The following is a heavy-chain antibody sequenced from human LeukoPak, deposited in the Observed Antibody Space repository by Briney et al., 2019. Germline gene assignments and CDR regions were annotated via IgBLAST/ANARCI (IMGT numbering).Heavy chain of an antibody. Sequence: GGSLRLSCAASGFTFSSYAMSWVRQAPGKGLEWVSYISSSGYTIYYADSVKGRFTISGDNAKNSLYLQMNSLRAEDTAVYYCARGRNWDKYEFDYWGQGTLVTVSS. CDR1: GFTFSSYA. J-gene: IGHJ4*02. V-gene: IGHV3-48*04. D-gene: IGHD7-27*01. CDR3: ARGRNWDKYEFDY. CDR2: ISSSGYTI.